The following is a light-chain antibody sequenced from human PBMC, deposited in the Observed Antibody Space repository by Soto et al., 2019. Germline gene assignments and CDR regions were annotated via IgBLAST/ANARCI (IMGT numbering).Light chain of an antibody. V-gene: IGLV1-40*01. CDR1: SSNIGAGYD. CDR2: G. CDR3: QSFDSSLGAHVV. J-gene: IGLJ2*01. Sequence: QSVLTQPPSVSGAPGQRVTISCTGSSSNIGAGYDVHWYQQLPGTAPKLLNYGARFSGSKSGTSAYLAITGLKSEDEADYFCQSFDSSLGAHVVFGGGTKLTVL.